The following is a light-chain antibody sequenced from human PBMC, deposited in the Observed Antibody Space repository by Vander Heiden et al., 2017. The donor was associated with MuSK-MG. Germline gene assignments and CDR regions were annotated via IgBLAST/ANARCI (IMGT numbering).Light chain of an antibody. V-gene: IGLV2-14*04. CDR3: SSYTSSSTLGV. J-gene: IGLJ3*02. Sequence: PGQSITISCTGTSSDVGGYNYVSWYQQHPGKAPTLMIYDVSNRPSGVANRFSGSKSCNTASMTISGLQAEEEADYYCSSYTSSSTLGVFGGGTKLTVL. CDR1: SSDVGGYNY. CDR2: DVS.